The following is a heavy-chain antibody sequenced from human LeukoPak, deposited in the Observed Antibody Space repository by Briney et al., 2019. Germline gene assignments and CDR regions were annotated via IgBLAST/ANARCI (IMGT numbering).Heavy chain of an antibody. Sequence: GGSLRLSCAASGFTFSDYYMSWIRQAPGKGLEWVSAISGSGGSTYYADSVKGRFTISRDNSKNTLYLQMNSLRVEDTAVYYCAKVDYYGSGSYDNFDYWGXGTLVTVSS. D-gene: IGHD3-10*01. CDR1: GFTFSDYY. J-gene: IGHJ4*02. V-gene: IGHV3-23*01. CDR2: ISGSGGST. CDR3: AKVDYYGSGSYDNFDY.